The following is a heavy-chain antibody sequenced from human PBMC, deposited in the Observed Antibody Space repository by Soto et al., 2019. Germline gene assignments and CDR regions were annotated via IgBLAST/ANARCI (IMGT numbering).Heavy chain of an antibody. Sequence: PSETLSLTCTVSGASITSGTYYWGWLRQPPGKGLEWIATIYYDGSTFYSPSLRTRVTISADTSKNQFSLKLNSVTASDTAVYYCVSRLGYGFAMDVWGQGTTVTV. CDR2: IYYDGST. CDR1: GASITSGTYY. J-gene: IGHJ6*02. V-gene: IGHV4-39*01. D-gene: IGHD5-12*01. CDR3: VSRLGYGFAMDV.